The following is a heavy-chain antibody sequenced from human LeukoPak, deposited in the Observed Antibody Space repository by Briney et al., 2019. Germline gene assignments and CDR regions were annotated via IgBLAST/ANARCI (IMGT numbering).Heavy chain of an antibody. CDR2: IYPGDSDT. CDR1: GYSFTSYW. D-gene: IGHD3-22*01. V-gene: IGHV5-51*01. Sequence: GESLKISCKGSGYSFTSYWIGWVRQMPGKRLEWMGIIYPGDSDTRYSPSFQGQVTISADKSISTAYLQWSSLKASDTAMYYCARSRSYYYDSSGFPRDAFDIWGQGTMVTVSS. CDR3: ARSRSYYYDSSGFPRDAFDI. J-gene: IGHJ3*02.